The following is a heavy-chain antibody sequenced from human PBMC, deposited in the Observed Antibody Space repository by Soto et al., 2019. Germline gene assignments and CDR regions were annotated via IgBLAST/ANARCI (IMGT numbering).Heavy chain of an antibody. CDR2: IWYDGSYQ. CDR1: GFTFSDFG. V-gene: IGHV3-33*01. CDR3: ARDRLITYGAKIAPDH. D-gene: IGHD3-16*01. J-gene: IGHJ5*02. Sequence: PGGSLRLSCKASGFTFSDFGMHWVRQAPGKGLEWVSAIWYDGSYQYYADPVRGRFTTSRDNSNNTLFLQMNSLRVEATAVYYCARDRLITYGAKIAPDHWGQGALVTVSS.